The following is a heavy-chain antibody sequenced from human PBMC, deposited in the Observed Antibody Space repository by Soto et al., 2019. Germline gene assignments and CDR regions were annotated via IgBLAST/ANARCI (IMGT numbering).Heavy chain of an antibody. J-gene: IGHJ4*02. CDR2: IIPILGIA. V-gene: IGHV1-69*02. CDR1: GGTFSSYT. D-gene: IGHD5-12*01. Sequence: QVQLVQSGAEVKKPGSSVKVSCKASGGTFSSYTISWVRQAPGQGLEWMGRIIPILGIANYAQKFQGRVTTTADKSTSTAYRELSSLRSEDTAVYYCARAGTVATNGYWGQGTLVTVSS. CDR3: ARAGTVATNGY.